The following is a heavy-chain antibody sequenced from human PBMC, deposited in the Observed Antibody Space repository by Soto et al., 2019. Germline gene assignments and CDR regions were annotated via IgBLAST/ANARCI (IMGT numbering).Heavy chain of an antibody. V-gene: IGHV3-30*18. CDR3: AKGLVRGVSRADY. J-gene: IGHJ4*02. CDR1: GFTFSSYG. D-gene: IGHD3-10*01. CDR2: ISYDGSNK. Sequence: GSLRLSCAASGFTFSSYGMHWVRQAPGKGLEWVAVISYDGSNKYYADSVKGRFTISRDNSKNTLYLQMNSLRAEDTAVYYCAKGLVRGVSRADYWGQGTLVTVSS.